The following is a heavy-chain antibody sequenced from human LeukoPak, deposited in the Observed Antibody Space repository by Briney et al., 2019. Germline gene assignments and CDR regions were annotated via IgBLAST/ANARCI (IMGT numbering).Heavy chain of an antibody. J-gene: IGHJ4*02. D-gene: IGHD1-26*01. Sequence: SETLSLTCTVSGGSISNYYWSWIRQPPGKGLEWIGYIYYSGSTNYNPSLKSRVTISVDTSKNQFSLKVRSVTAADTAVYYCARTVGATDYWGQGTLVTVSS. CDR2: IYYSGST. CDR3: ARTVGATDY. CDR1: GGSISNYY. V-gene: IGHV4-59*08.